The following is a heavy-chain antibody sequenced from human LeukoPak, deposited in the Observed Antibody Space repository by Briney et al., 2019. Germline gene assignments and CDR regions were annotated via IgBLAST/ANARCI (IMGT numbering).Heavy chain of an antibody. D-gene: IGHD1-14*01. V-gene: IGHV3-30*04. CDR3: ARDPQRGAPDYFDY. CDR1: GFTFSTSP. Sequence: GGSLRLSCAASGFTFSTSPMHWVRQAPGKGLEWVAVISYDGKVKVYADSVKGRFTISRDISKNTLYLEMNSLRTEDTAVYYCARDPQRGAPDYFDYWGQGTLVTVSS. J-gene: IGHJ4*02. CDR2: ISYDGKVK.